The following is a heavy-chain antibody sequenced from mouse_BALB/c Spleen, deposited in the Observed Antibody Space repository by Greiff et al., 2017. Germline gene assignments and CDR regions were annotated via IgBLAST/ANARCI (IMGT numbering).Heavy chain of an antibody. CDR1: GYTFSSYW. D-gene: IGHD2-1*01. Sequence: VQLQQSGAELMKPGASVKISCKATGYTFSSYWIEWVKQRPGHGLEWIGEILPGSGSTNYNEKFKGKATFTADTSSNTAYMQLSSLTSEDSAVYYCASWGLFYGNFDYWGQGTTLTVSS. V-gene: IGHV1-9*01. J-gene: IGHJ2*01. CDR3: ASWGLFYGNFDY. CDR2: ILPGSGST.